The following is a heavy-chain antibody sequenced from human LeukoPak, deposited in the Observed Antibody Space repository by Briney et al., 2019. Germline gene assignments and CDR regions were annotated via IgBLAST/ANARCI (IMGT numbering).Heavy chain of an antibody. CDR3: ARVEGHCSGGSCYNYYSDL. J-gene: IGHJ2*01. CDR1: QFTFNSYS. CDR2: ISSSSTYI. D-gene: IGHD2-15*01. V-gene: IGHV3-21*01. Sequence: PGGSLRLSCADSQFTFNSYSMNWVRQAPGKGLEWVSSISSSSTYIYYADSVKGRFTISRDNTKKSLFLQMNSLRAEDTAVYYCARVEGHCSGGSCYNYYSDLWGRGTLVTVSS.